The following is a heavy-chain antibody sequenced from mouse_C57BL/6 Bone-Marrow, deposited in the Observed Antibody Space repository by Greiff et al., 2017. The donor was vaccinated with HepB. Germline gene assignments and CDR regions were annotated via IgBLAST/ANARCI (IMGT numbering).Heavy chain of an antibody. V-gene: IGHV5-15*01. CDR1: GFTFSDYG. CDR3: ARFDGYPHYYAMDY. Sequence: DVMLVESGGGLVQPGGSLKLSCAASGFTFSDYGMAWVRQAPRKGPEWVAFISNLAYSIYYADTVTGRFTISRENAKNTLYLEMSSLRSEDTAMYYCARFDGYPHYYAMDYWGQGTSVTVSS. J-gene: IGHJ4*01. D-gene: IGHD2-3*01. CDR2: ISNLAYSI.